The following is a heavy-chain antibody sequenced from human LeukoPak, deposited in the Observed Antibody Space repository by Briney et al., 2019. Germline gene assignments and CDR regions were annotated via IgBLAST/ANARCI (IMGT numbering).Heavy chain of an antibody. CDR3: ARTSIAARYYMDV. CDR2: ISAYNGNT. CDR1: GYTFTSYG. V-gene: IGHV1-18*01. D-gene: IGHD6-6*01. Sequence: ASVKVSCKASGYTFTSYGISWVRQAPGQGLEWMGWISAYNGNTNYAQKLQRRVTVTTDTSTSTAYMELRSLRADDTAVYYCARTSIAARYYMDVWGKGTTVTVSS. J-gene: IGHJ6*03.